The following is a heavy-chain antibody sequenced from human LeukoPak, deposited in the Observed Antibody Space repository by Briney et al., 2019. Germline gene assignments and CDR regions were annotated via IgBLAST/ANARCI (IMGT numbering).Heavy chain of an antibody. CDR1: GYTFTSYG. Sequence: ASVKVSCKASGYTFTSYGISWVRQAPGQGLEWMGWISAYNGNTNFAQKLQGRVTMTTDTSTSTAYMDLRSLRSADTAVYYCARDQAATNTQVRFCLDWGQGTLVTVSS. CDR2: ISAYNGNT. CDR3: ARDQAATNTQVRFCLD. V-gene: IGHV1-18*01. J-gene: IGHJ4*02. D-gene: IGHD3-9*01.